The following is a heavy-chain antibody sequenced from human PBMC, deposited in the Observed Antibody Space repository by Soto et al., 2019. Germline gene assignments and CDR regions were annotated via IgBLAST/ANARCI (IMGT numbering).Heavy chain of an antibody. D-gene: IGHD6-13*01. CDR2: ISSSSSYI. Sequence: GGSLRLSCAASGFTFSSYSMNWVRQAPGKGLEWVSSISSSSSYIYCADTVKGRFTISRDNAKNSLYLQMNSLRAEDTAVYYCARGAIAAAGTFDYWGQGTLVTVSS. CDR1: GFTFSSYS. V-gene: IGHV3-21*01. J-gene: IGHJ4*02. CDR3: ARGAIAAAGTFDY.